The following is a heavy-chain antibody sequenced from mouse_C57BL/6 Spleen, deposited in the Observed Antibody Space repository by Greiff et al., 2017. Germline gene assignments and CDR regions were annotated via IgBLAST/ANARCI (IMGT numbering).Heavy chain of an antibody. V-gene: IGHV1-50*01. D-gene: IGHD1-1*01. CDR3: ARFQFITGYVDV. J-gene: IGHJ1*03. CDR1: GYTFTSYW. CDR2: IDPSDSYT. Sequence: QVQLQQPGAELVKPGASVKLSCKASGYTFTSYWMQWVKQRPGQGLEWIGEIDPSDSYTNYNQKFKGKATLTVDTSSSTAYMQLSSLTSEDSAVYYCARFQFITGYVDVWGTGTTVTVSS.